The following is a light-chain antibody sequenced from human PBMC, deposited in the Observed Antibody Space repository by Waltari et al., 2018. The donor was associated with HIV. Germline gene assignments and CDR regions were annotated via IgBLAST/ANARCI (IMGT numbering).Light chain of an antibody. CDR2: GSS. J-gene: IGKJ2*01. CDR3: QQYGNTPPYT. Sequence: EIVLTQSPGTLSLSPGERATLSCRASQSVTSSRLTWYQQKPGQAPRRLMYGSSSRATGIPDRFSGSGYGTDFTLTISRLEPEDFAVYYCQQYGNTPPYTFGQGTKLEIK. V-gene: IGKV3-20*01. CDR1: QSVTSSR.